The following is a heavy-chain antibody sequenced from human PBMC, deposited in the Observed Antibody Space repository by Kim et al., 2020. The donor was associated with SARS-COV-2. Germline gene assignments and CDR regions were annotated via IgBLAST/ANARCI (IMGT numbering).Heavy chain of an antibody. V-gene: IGHV3-23*01. CDR1: GFTFRTDA. CDR2: VRDIGDET. CDR3: ATLQWYQRCH. J-gene: IGHJ1*01. D-gene: IGHD2-8*01. Sequence: GGSLRLSCAASGFTFRTDAISWVRQAPGKGLEWVSEVRDIGDETHYADSVKGRFTVSGDISRTTAYLEMNSLRVEDTAADYCATLQWYQRCHWGRGTLDT.